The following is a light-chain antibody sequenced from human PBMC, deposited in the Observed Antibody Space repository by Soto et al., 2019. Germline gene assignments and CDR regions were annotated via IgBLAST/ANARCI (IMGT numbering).Light chain of an antibody. V-gene: IGLV2-14*01. CDR1: SSDVGGYNY. CDR2: DVY. Sequence: QSALTQPASVSGSPGQSIAISCTGTSSDVGGYNYVSWYQQRPGKAPKLIIYDVYYRPSGVSDRFFGSKSGNTASLIISGLQAEDEGDYYCISYTGGSTHVVFGGGTKLTVL. CDR3: ISYTGGSTHVV. J-gene: IGLJ2*01.